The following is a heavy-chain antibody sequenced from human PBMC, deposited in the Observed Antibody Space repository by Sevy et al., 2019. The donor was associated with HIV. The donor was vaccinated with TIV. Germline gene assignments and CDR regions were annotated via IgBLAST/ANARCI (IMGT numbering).Heavy chain of an antibody. CDR1: GYSFTNFD. Sequence: ASVKVSCKAAGYSFTNFDINWVRQATGQGLEWMGWMNPNNGNTHYAQKFQGRVTMTRSSSANTAYMELSTLTSEDTAIYYCARARLDCEFWSGSYFSRAPWGYKYYAMDVWGQGTTVTVSS. CDR3: ARARLDCEFWSGSYFSRAPWGYKYYAMDV. CDR2: MNPNNGNT. J-gene: IGHJ6*02. V-gene: IGHV1-8*01. D-gene: IGHD3-3*01.